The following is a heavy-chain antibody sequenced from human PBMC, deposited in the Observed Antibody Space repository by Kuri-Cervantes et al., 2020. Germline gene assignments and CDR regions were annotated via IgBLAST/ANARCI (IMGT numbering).Heavy chain of an antibody. D-gene: IGHD3-10*01. V-gene: IGHV3-48*01. CDR3: ARDPEALWFGEWDYGMDV. J-gene: IGHJ6*02. CDR2: ISSSSSTI. Sequence: SCKGSGYSFTSYWIGWVRQMPGKGLEWVSYISSSSSTIYYADSVKGRFTISRDNSKNTLYLQMNSLRAEDTAVYYCARDPEALWFGEWDYGMDVWGQGTTVTVSS. CDR1: GYSFTSYW.